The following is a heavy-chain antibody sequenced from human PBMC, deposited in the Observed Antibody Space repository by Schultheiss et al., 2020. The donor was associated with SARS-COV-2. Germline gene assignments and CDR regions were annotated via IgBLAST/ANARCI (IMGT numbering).Heavy chain of an antibody. CDR3: AKLRDGIGRAFDI. V-gene: IGHV3-30*18. Sequence: GGSLRLSCAASGFTFSSYNMNWVRQAPGKGLEWVAVISYDGSNKYYADSVKGRFTISRDNSKNTLYLQMNSLRAEDTAVYYCAKLRDGIGRAFDIWGQGTMVTVSS. J-gene: IGHJ3*02. CDR1: GFTFSSYN. D-gene: IGHD2-21*01. CDR2: ISYDGSNK.